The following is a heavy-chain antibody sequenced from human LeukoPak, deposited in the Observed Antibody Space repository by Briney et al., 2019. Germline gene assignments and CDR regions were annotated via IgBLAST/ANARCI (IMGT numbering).Heavy chain of an antibody. D-gene: IGHD2-2*01. CDR2: INPNSGGT. V-gene: IGHV1-2*02. Sequence: VASVKVSCKASGYTFTGYYMHWVRQAPGQGLEWMGWINPNSGGTNYAQKFQGRVTMTRDTSISTAYMELSRLRSDDTAVYYCARDLGYCSSTSCYASYYYGMDVWGQGTTVTVSS. CDR3: ARDLGYCSSTSCYASYYYGMDV. J-gene: IGHJ6*02. CDR1: GYTFTGYY.